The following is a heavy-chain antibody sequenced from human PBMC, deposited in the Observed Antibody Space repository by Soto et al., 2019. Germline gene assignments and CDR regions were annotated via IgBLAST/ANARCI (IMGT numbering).Heavy chain of an antibody. CDR1: GFTFDTYG. Sequence: QVQLVESGGGVVQPGGSLRLSCTTSGFTFDTYGMHWVRQAPGKGLEWVVIIWYDGSNKYYADSVKGRFTISRDNSKNTLYLQTNSLRAEDTAVYYCARADCTGAYCYSWPFNYGVDVWGQGTTVTVSS. CDR3: ARADCTGAYCYSWPFNYGVDV. CDR2: IWYDGSNK. J-gene: IGHJ6*02. V-gene: IGHV3-33*01. D-gene: IGHD2-15*01.